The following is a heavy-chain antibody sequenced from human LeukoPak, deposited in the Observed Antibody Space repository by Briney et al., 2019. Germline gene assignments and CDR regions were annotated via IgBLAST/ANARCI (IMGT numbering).Heavy chain of an antibody. J-gene: IGHJ4*02. CDR3: AKDLSASRDSGYYSLDY. CDR1: GFTFSNYA. V-gene: IGHV3-23*01. CDR2: ISGSGGST. Sequence: GGSLRLSCAASGFTFSNYAVNWVRQAPGKGLEWVSAISGSGGSTYYADSVKGRFTISRDNSKNTLYLQMNSLGAEDTAVYYCAKDLSASRDSGYYSLDYWGQGTLVTVSS. D-gene: IGHD3-22*01.